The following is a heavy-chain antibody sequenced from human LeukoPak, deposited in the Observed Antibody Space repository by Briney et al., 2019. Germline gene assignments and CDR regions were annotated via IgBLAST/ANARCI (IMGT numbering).Heavy chain of an antibody. CDR2: INPSGGST. V-gene: IGHV1-46*01. CDR3: ARGGDFDNWFDP. J-gene: IGHJ5*02. Sequence: GASVKVSCKASGYTFTSYYMHWVRQAPGQGLEWMGIINPSGGSTSYAQKLQGRVTMTTDTSTSTAYMELRSLRSDDTAVYYCARGGDFDNWFDPWGQGTLVTVSS. CDR1: GYTFTSYY. D-gene: IGHD3-16*01.